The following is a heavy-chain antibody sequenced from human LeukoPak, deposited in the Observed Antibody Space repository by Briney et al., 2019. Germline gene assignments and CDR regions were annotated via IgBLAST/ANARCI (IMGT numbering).Heavy chain of an antibody. V-gene: IGHV3-48*03. CDR2: MSSSGSMT. CDR1: GFTFSSYV. D-gene: IGHD2-2*01. Sequence: AGGSLRLSCAASGFTFSSYVMSWVRQTPGKGLEWVSYMSSSGSMTWYADSVKGRFTISRDNAKRSLYLQMNSLRVEDTAVYYCARETDSTLFDYWGQGTLVTVSS. CDR3: ARETDSTLFDY. J-gene: IGHJ4*02.